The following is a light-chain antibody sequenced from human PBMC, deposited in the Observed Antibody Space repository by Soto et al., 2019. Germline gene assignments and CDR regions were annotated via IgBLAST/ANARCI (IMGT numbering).Light chain of an antibody. CDR3: QQYESTSPT. V-gene: IGKV4-1*01. CDR1: QSVLYSSNNKNY. Sequence: DIVMTQSPDSLAVSLGERATINCKSSQSVLYSSNNKNYLAWYQQRPGQPPKLLIYWASTRESGVPDRFSGSGSVTDFTLTLTSRQAEDVAVYYCQQYESTSPTFGQGTKLEIK. CDR2: WAS. J-gene: IGKJ2*01.